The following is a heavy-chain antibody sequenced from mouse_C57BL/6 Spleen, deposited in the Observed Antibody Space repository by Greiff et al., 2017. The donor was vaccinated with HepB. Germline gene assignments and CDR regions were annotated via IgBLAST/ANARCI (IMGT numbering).Heavy chain of an antibody. D-gene: IGHD1-1*01. J-gene: IGHJ3*01. CDR3: TRDYGAIAY. Sequence: QVQLKESGAELVRPGASVTLSCKASGYTFTDYEMHWVKQTPVHGLEWIGAIDPETGGTAYNQKFKGKAILTADKSSSTAYMELRSLTSEDSAVYYCTRDYGAIAYWGQGTLVTVSA. V-gene: IGHV1-15*01. CDR2: IDPETGGT. CDR1: GYTFTDYE.